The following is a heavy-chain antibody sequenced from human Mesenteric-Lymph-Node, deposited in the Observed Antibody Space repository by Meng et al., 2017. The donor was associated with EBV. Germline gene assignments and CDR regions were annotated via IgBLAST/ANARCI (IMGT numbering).Heavy chain of an antibody. CDR1: GGSINSFD. CDR3: ARGEVFDS. J-gene: IGHJ4*02. Sequence: QGRLQESGPGLVKPSDTLSLTCNVSGGSINSFDWSWIRQPPGKGLEWIGYIYHSGSTNYNPSLKSRVTMSVDMSKNQFSLKLSSVTAADTAVYYCARGEVFDSWGQGTLVTVS. CDR2: IYHSGST. V-gene: IGHV4-59*07.